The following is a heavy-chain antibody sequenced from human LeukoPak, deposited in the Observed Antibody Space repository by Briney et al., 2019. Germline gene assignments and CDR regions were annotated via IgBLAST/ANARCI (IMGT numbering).Heavy chain of an antibody. CDR3: TRGMIRGPPDYYYMDV. J-gene: IGHJ6*03. Sequence: SETLSLTCTVSGYSISSGYYWGWIRQPPGKGLEWIGSIYHSGSTYYNPSLKSRVTMSLDTSKNQISLRLSFVTAADTAMYYCTRGMIRGPPDYYYMDVWGKGATVTISS. CDR2: IYHSGST. V-gene: IGHV4-38-2*02. D-gene: IGHD3-10*01. CDR1: GYSISSGYY.